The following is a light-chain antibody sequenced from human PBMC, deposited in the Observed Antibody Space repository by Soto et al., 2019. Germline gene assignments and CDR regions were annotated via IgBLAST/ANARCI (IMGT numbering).Light chain of an antibody. CDR1: TSNVGGYNY. V-gene: IGLV2-14*01. CDR2: EVS. CDR3: SSYTTRSPVV. J-gene: IGLJ2*01. Sequence: QSALTQPASVSGSPGQPITISCPGTTSNVGGYNYVSWYQHHPGKAPKFMIYEVSNRPSGVSNRFSGSKSGNTASLTISGLQAEDEADYYCSSYTTRSPVVFGGGTKLTVL.